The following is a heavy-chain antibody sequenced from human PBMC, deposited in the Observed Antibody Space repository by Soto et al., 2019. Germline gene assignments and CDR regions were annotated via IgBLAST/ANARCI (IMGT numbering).Heavy chain of an antibody. Sequence: QVQLVQSGAEGKKPGTSVKVSCKASGYPFTSNGIRWVRQAPGQGLEWMGWIRTYNGNTNYAHKLQGRVTMTRDTSTSIAYMELRDLRSDDTAVNCGSRDGEGYYGYWGQGSLVTVSS. CDR3: SRDGEGYYGY. CDR2: IRTYNGNT. V-gene: IGHV1-18*01. CDR1: GYPFTSNG. J-gene: IGHJ4*02. D-gene: IGHD3-22*01.